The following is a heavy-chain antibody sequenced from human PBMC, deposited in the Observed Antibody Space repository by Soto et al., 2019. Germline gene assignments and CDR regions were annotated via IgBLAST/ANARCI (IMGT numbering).Heavy chain of an antibody. V-gene: IGHV6-1*01. Sequence: QTLSLTCAISGDSVSNNSAAWNWIRQSPSRGLEWLGRTYYRSKWFNNYALSVKGRITINPDTSKNQFSLQLNSVTPEDTAVYYCAREGRLAASIFHNWFAPWGQGTLVTVSS. CDR2: TYYRSKWFN. CDR1: GDSVSNNSAA. D-gene: IGHD3-3*02. J-gene: IGHJ5*02. CDR3: AREGRLAASIFHNWFAP.